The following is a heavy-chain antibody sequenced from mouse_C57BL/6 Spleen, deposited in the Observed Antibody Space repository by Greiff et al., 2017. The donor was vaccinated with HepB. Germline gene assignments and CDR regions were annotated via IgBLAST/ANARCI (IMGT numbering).Heavy chain of an antibody. CDR1: GYAFSSYW. Sequence: VKLQESGAELVKPGASVKISCKASGYAFSSYWMNWVKQRPGKGLEWIGQIYPGDGDTNYNGKFKGKATLTADKSSSTAYMQLSSLTSEDSAVYFCARDYDGYSPWFAYWGQGTLVTVSA. CDR3: ARDYDGYSPWFAY. J-gene: IGHJ3*01. D-gene: IGHD2-3*01. V-gene: IGHV1-80*01. CDR2: IYPGDGDT.